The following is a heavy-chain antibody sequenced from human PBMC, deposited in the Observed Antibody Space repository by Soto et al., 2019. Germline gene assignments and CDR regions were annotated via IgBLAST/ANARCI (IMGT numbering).Heavy chain of an antibody. D-gene: IGHD3-22*01. CDR3: ARDHRYGITMIVVAEQKDYYYYGMDV. CDR2: INPSGGST. V-gene: IGHV1-46*01. CDR1: GYTFTSYY. J-gene: IGHJ6*02. Sequence: EASVKVSCKASGYTFTSYYMHWVRQAPGQGLEWMGIINPSGGSTSYAQKFQGRVTMTRDTSTSTVYMELSSLRSEDTAVYYCARDHRYGITMIVVAEQKDYYYYGMDVWGQGTTVTVSS.